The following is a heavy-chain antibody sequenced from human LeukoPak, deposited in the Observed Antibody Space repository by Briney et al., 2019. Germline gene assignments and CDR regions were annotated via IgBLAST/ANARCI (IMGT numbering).Heavy chain of an antibody. CDR3: AGPFSTHSYTVDY. CDR1: GFTLRSHW. Sequence: GRSLRLSCAASGFTLRSHWMHWVRQAPGKELVWVSRINSDGSTTSYADSVKGRFTISRDNAKNPLYLQMNSLRDEDTAVYYCAGPFSTHSYTVDYWGQGTLVTVSS. CDR2: INSDGSTT. J-gene: IGHJ4*02. D-gene: IGHD2-2*02. V-gene: IGHV3-74*01.